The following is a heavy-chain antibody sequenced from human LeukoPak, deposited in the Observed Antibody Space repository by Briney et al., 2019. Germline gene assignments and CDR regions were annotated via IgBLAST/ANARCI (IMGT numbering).Heavy chain of an antibody. J-gene: IGHJ4*02. CDR2: ISGSSSTI. V-gene: IGHV3-48*04. CDR1: GFTFSSYS. Sequence: GGSLRLSCSASGFTFSSYSMNWVRQAPGKGLEWFSYISGSSSTIYYADSVKGRFTISRDNAKHSLYLQMNSLRAEDTAVYYCARAGPWIQLWSPFDYWGQGTLVTVSS. CDR3: ARAGPWIQLWSPFDY. D-gene: IGHD5-18*01.